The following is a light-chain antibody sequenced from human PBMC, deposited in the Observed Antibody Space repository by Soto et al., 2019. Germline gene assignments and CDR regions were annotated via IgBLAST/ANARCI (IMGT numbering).Light chain of an antibody. CDR2: DAS. CDR1: QSVITY. J-gene: IGKJ5*01. Sequence: EIVLTQSPATLSLSPGERATLSCRASQSVITYLAWYQQKPGQAPRLLIYDASNRATGIPARFSGSGSGTDFTLTISSLEPEDFAVYYCQQRYNWPPITFGQGTRLEIK. CDR3: QQRYNWPPIT. V-gene: IGKV3-11*01.